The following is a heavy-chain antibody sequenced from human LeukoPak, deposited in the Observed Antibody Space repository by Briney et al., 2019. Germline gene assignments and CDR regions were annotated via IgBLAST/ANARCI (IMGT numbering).Heavy chain of an antibody. Sequence: PSETLSLTCTVSGGSISSGSYYWSWIRQSAGKGLEWIGRIHTSGSTNYNPSLKSRVSISMDTSKNQFSLQLSSVTAADTAVYYCARQVDCSSTSCYVLEPYFDYWGQGTLVTVSS. CDR2: IHTSGST. J-gene: IGHJ4*02. V-gene: IGHV4-61*02. CDR1: GGSISSGSYY. CDR3: ARQVDCSSTSCYVLEPYFDY. D-gene: IGHD2-2*01.